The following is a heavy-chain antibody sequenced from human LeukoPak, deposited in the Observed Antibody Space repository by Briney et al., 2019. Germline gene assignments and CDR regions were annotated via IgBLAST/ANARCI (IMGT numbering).Heavy chain of an antibody. D-gene: IGHD3-3*01. J-gene: IGHJ4*02. CDR3: ARDKSRITIFGVATYYFDY. CDR2: INPNSGGT. V-gene: IGHV1-2*06. CDR1: GYTFTGYY. Sequence: ASVKVSCKASGYTFTGYYMHWVRQAPGQGLEWMGRINPNSGGTNYAQKFQGRVTMTRDTSISTAYMELSRLRSDDTAVYYCARDKSRITIFGVATYYFDYWGQGTLVTVSS.